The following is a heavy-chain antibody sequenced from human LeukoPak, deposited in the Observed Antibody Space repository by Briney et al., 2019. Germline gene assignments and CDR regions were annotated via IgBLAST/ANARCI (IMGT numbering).Heavy chain of an antibody. V-gene: IGHV3-30*03. D-gene: IGHD3-10*01. CDR3: ASHPYLWFGEYHFDS. J-gene: IGHJ4*02. CDR1: GFTFSIYG. CDR2: ISYDGSNK. Sequence: GGSLRLSCAASGFTFSIYGMHWVREAPGKGLEWVAVISYDGSNKYYADSVKGRFTISRDNSKNTLYLQMNSLRAEDTAVYYCASHPYLWFGEYHFDSWGQGTLVTVSS.